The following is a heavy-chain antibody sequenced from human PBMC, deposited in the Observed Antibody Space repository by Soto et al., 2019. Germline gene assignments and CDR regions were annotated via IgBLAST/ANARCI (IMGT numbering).Heavy chain of an antibody. CDR3: ARGHGYSGYDYLLDY. J-gene: IGHJ4*02. V-gene: IGHV3-48*02. CDR1: GFTFSSYS. CDR2: ISSSSSTI. D-gene: IGHD5-12*01. Sequence: GGSLRLSCAASGFTFSSYSMNWVRQAPGEGQEWVSYISSSSSTIYYADSEKGRFTISRDNAKNSLYLQMNGLRDEDTALYYCARGHGYSGYDYLLDYWGQGTLVTVSS.